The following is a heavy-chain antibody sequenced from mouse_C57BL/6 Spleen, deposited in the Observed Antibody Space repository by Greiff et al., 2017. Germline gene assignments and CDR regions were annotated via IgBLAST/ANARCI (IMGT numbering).Heavy chain of an antibody. D-gene: IGHD1-1*01. CDR2: IDPANGNT. CDR3: SFITTVVAPYAMDY. Sequence: EVQLQQSVAELVRPGASVKLSCTASGFNIKNTYMHWVKQRPGQGLEWIGRIDPANGNTKYAPKFQGKATITADTSSNTAYLQLSSLTSEDTAIYYCSFITTVVAPYAMDYWGQGTSVTVSS. J-gene: IGHJ4*01. V-gene: IGHV14-3*01. CDR1: GFNIKNTY.